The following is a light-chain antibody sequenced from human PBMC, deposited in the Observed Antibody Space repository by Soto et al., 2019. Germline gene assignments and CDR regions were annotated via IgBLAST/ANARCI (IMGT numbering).Light chain of an antibody. CDR2: GAS. CDR3: QHYNDWPYT. Sequence: EIVLTQSPGTLSLSPGERATLSCRASQSVSNNYLAWYQQKPGQAPRLLIYGASTRATGIPARFSGTGSGTEFTLTISSLQSEDFAVYFCQHYNDWPYTFGQGTKVDIK. V-gene: IGKV3-15*01. J-gene: IGKJ2*01. CDR1: QSVSNN.